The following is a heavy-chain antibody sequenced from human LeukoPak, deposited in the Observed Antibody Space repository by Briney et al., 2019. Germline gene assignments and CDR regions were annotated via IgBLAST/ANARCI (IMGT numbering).Heavy chain of an antibody. Sequence: SETLSLTCTVSGGSISSSSYYWGWIRQPPGKGLGWIGSIYYSGSTYYNPSLKSRVTISVDTSKNQFSLKLSSVTAADTAVYYCARRTATGYGLYFDYWGQGILVTVSS. CDR2: IYYSGST. J-gene: IGHJ4*02. V-gene: IGHV4-39*01. CDR1: GGSISSSSYY. CDR3: ARRTATGYGLYFDY. D-gene: IGHD5-18*01.